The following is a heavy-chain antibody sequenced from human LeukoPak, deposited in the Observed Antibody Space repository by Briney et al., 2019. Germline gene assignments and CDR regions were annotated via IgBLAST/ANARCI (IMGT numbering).Heavy chain of an antibody. CDR1: GFTFSSYA. D-gene: IGHD3-9*01. CDR3: AKEVLRYFDWLNWFDP. Sequence: GGSLRLSCAASGFTFSSYAMSWVRQAPGKGLEWVSAISGSGGSTYYADSVKGRFTISRDNSKNTLYLQMNSLRAEGTAVYYCAKEVLRYFDWLNWFDPWGQGTLVTVSS. CDR2: ISGSGGST. V-gene: IGHV3-23*01. J-gene: IGHJ5*02.